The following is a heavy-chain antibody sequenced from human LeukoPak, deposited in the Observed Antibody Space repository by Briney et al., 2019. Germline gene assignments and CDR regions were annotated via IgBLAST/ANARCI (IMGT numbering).Heavy chain of an antibody. Sequence: GRSLRLSCAVSGFTVTTNEMNWVRQAPGKGPEWLSYINVVGETKYADSVKGRFTISRDSAKNSVYLQMDSLRAEDTALYYCARELSAVKGDAFDLWGQGTMVTVS. D-gene: IGHD4-17*01. V-gene: IGHV3-48*03. CDR2: INVVGET. CDR1: GFTVTTNE. CDR3: ARELSAVKGDAFDL. J-gene: IGHJ3*01.